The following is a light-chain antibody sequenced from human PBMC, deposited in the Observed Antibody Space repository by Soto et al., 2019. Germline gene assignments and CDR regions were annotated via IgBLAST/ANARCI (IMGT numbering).Light chain of an antibody. CDR3: QSYDSSNLV. V-gene: IGLV6-57*02. CDR2: EDD. CDR1: SGSIASNY. Sequence: NFMLTQPHCVSESPGKTVTISCTGSSGSIASNYVQWYQQRPGSAPTTVIYEDDQRPSGVPDRFSGSIDSSSNSASLTISGLKTEDEADYYCQSYDSSNLVFGGGTKLTVL. J-gene: IGLJ2*01.